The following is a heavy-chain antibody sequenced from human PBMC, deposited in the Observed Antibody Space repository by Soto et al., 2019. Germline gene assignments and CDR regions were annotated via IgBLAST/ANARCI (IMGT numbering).Heavy chain of an antibody. CDR3: ARDQGGGSWPNYYYYGMDV. V-gene: IGHV4-4*07. CDR1: GGSISSYY. CDR2: IYTSGST. J-gene: IGHJ6*02. D-gene: IGHD6-13*01. Sequence: SETLSLTCTVSGGSISSYYWSWIRQPAGKGLEWIGRIYTSGSTNYNPSLKSRVTMLVDTSKNQFSLKLSSVTAADTAVYYCARDQGGGSWPNYYYYGMDVWGQGTTVTVSS.